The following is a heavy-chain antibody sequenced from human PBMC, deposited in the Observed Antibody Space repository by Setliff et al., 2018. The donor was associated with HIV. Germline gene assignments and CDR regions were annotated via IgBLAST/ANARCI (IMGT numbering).Heavy chain of an antibody. Sequence: SETLSLTCSVSSYSISSGYYWGWLRQPPGKGLEWIGNIYQSGSTFYNPSLKSRVTMSVDTSKNQFSLKLDSVTAADTAVYYCAREQFGGSYKSKVDYWGQGTLVTVSS. CDR2: IYQSGST. D-gene: IGHD1-26*01. J-gene: IGHJ4*02. CDR1: SYSISSGYY. V-gene: IGHV4-38-2*02. CDR3: AREQFGGSYKSKVDY.